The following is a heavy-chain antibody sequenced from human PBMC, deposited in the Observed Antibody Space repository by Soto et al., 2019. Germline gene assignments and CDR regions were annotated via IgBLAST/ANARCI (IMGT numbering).Heavy chain of an antibody. V-gene: IGHV4-30-2*01. CDR3: ARVPGP. CDR1: GGSVNIGTYY. CDR2: IYHSGST. Sequence: SETLSPTCTVPGGSVNIGTYYWSWIRQPPGKGLEWIGYIYHSGSTYYNPSLKSRVTISVDRSKNQFSLKLSSVTAADTAVYYCARVPGPWGQGTLVTVSS. J-gene: IGHJ5*02.